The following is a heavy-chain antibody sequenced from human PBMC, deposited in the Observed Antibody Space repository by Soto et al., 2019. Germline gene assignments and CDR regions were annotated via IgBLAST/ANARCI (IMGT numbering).Heavy chain of an antibody. CDR2: INPNSGGT. V-gene: IGHV1-2*02. CDR1: VYTFTGYY. Sequence: XSVKVSCKASVYTFTGYYMHWVRQAPGQGLEWMGWINPNSGGTNYAQKFQGRVTMTRDTSISTAYMELSRLRSDDTAVYYCARGLPSGYDAYYGMDVWGQGATVTVPS. CDR3: ARGLPSGYDAYYGMDV. D-gene: IGHD5-12*01. J-gene: IGHJ6*01.